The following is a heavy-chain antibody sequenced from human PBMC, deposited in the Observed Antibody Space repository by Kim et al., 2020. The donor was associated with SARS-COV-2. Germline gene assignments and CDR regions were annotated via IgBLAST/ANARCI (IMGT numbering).Heavy chain of an antibody. CDR2: K. V-gene: IGHV1-8*01. J-gene: IGHJ5*02. CDR3: ARGPSLWWYDP. D-gene: IGHD2-21*01. Sequence: KGYAQKFQGRVTMTRNTSISTAYMELSSLRSEDTAVYYCARGPSLWWYDPWGQGTLVTVSS.